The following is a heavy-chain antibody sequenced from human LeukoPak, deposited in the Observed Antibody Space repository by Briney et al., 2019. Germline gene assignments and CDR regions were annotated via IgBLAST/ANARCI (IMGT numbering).Heavy chain of an antibody. J-gene: IGHJ6*03. V-gene: IGHV1-2*02. Sequence: ASVKVSCKSSGYSFTGYYMHWVRQAPGQGLEWMGWINPNSGGTNYAQKFQGRVTMARDTSISTAYMELSSLRSDDTAVYYCARDPGPDYYYYMDVWGKGTTVTVSS. D-gene: IGHD2-8*02. CDR1: GYSFTGYY. CDR3: ARDPGPDYYYYMDV. CDR2: INPNSGGT.